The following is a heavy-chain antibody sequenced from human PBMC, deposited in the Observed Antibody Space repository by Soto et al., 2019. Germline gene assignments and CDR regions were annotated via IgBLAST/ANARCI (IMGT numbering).Heavy chain of an antibody. J-gene: IGHJ6*03. CDR2: ISWNSGII. V-gene: IGHV3-9*01. Sequence: GGSQSLSCAASGFPFDDYAMHWVRQIPGRGLEWVSGISWNSGIIKYADSVKGRFTISRDNAKNSLHLQMNSLRPEDTALYYCAKDMADIVRYYMDVWGRGTTVTVSS. CDR3: AKDMADIVRYYMDV. CDR1: GFPFDDYA. D-gene: IGHD2-15*01.